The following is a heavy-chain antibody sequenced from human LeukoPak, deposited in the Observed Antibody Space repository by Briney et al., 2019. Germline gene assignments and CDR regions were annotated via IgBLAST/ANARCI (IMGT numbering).Heavy chain of an antibody. CDR2: IQYDGSNQ. J-gene: IGHJ4*02. CDR1: RFTFSSYG. Sequence: GGSLRLSCAASRFTFSSYGMHWVRQAPGKGLEWVAYIQYDGSNQQYADSVKGRFTISRDNAKNSLFLQMNSLRAEDTAVYYCARVDYDILTGYSPYFHYWGQGTLVTVSS. CDR3: ARVDYDILTGYSPYFHY. D-gene: IGHD3-9*01. V-gene: IGHV3-30*02.